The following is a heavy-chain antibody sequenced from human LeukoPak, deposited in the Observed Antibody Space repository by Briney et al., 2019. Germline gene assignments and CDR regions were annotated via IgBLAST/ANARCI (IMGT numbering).Heavy chain of an antibody. CDR2: IYSGGAT. Sequence: GGSLRLSCEASGSSVSGSYMGWVRQAPGKGLEWVSVIYSGGATYYADSVKGRFTISRHTSKNTLYLQMNSLRVEDTAVYYCARDPYFDYWGQGTLVTVSS. CDR1: GSSVSGSY. V-gene: IGHV3-53*04. CDR3: ARDPYFDY. J-gene: IGHJ4*02.